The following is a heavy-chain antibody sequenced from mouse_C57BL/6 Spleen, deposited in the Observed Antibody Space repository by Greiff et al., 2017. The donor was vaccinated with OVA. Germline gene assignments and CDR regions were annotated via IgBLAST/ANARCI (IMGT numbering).Heavy chain of an antibody. Sequence: VQLQQSGAELVKPGASGKISCKASGYAFSSYWMNWVKQRPGKGLEWIGQIYPGDGDTNYNGKFKGKATLTADKSSSTAYMQLSSLTSEDSAVYFCARSIVADAMDYWGQGTSVTVSS. D-gene: IGHD1-1*01. CDR2: IYPGDGDT. CDR1: GYAFSSYW. J-gene: IGHJ4*01. V-gene: IGHV1-80*01. CDR3: ARSIVADAMDY.